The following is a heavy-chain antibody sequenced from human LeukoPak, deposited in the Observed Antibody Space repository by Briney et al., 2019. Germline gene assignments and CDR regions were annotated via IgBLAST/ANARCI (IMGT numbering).Heavy chain of an antibody. D-gene: IGHD3-10*01. V-gene: IGHV4-39*01. J-gene: IGHJ5*02. CDR1: GGSISSSSYY. Sequence: SETLSLTCTVSGGSISSSSYYWGWIRHPPGKGLEWIGSIYYSGSTYYNPSLKSRVTISVDTSKNQFSLKLSSVTAADTAVYYCARHRMIWFGELYNWFDPWGQGTLVTVSS. CDR2: IYYSGST. CDR3: ARHRMIWFGELYNWFDP.